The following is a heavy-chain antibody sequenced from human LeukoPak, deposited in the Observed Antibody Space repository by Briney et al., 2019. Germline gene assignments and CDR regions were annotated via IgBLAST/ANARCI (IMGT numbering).Heavy chain of an antibody. V-gene: IGHV3-21*01. CDR2: ISSSSSYI. Sequence: GGSLRLSCAASGFTFSSYSMNWVRQAPGKGLEWVSSISSSSSYIYYADSVKGRFTISRDNAKNSLYLQMNSLRAEDTAVYFCATDPREVLRLWGQGTLVTVSS. J-gene: IGHJ4*02. CDR1: GFTFSSYS. D-gene: IGHD1-26*01. CDR3: ATDPREVLRL.